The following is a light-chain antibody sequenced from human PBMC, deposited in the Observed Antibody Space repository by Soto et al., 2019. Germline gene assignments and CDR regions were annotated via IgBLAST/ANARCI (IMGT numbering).Light chain of an antibody. CDR1: QSISSY. CDR2: AAS. V-gene: IGKV1-39*01. J-gene: IGKJ2*01. CDR3: QQSYSTRYT. Sequence: DIQMTQSPSSLSASVGDRVTITCRASQSISSYLNWYQQKPGKAPKLLIYAASSLQSGVPSRFSGSGPGTDFTLTISSLQPEDFATYYCQQSYSTRYTFGQGTKLEIK.